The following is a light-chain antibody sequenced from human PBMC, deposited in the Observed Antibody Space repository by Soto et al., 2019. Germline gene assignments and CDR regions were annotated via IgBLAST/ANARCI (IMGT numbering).Light chain of an antibody. V-gene: IGKV3-11*01. Sequence: ESVLTQSPATLSLSPGERATFSCRASQSVGTYLVWYQHKPGQAPRLLIYDASNRATGIPARFSGSGSGTDFTLTISSLEPEDSAVYYCQQRLTWPYTFGQGTKLEIK. CDR1: QSVGTY. CDR3: QQRLTWPYT. CDR2: DAS. J-gene: IGKJ2*01.